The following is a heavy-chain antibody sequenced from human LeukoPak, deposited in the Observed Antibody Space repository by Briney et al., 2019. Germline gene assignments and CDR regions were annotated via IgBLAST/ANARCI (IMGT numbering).Heavy chain of an antibody. CDR1: GFTVSSNS. D-gene: IGHD6-19*01. CDR3: ARRDTTGWYHHFDY. Sequence: GGSLRLSCAASGFTVSSNSMSWVRQAPGKGLEWVSILENGGGANYADSVKSRFTISRDNSRNTLFLQMNSLRAEDTAVYYCARRDTTGWYHHFDYWGQGTLVTVSS. J-gene: IGHJ4*02. V-gene: IGHV3-53*01. CDR2: LENGGGA.